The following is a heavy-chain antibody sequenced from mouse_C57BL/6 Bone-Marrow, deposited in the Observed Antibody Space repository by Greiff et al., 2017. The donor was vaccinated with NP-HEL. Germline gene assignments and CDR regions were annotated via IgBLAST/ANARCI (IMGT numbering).Heavy chain of an antibody. CDR1: GYTFTSYW. CDR3: AREEDDYDGAMDY. CDR2: IDPSDSYT. V-gene: IGHV1-69*01. D-gene: IGHD2-4*01. J-gene: IGHJ4*01. Sequence: VQLQQPGAELVMPGASVKLSCKASGYTFTSYWMHWVKQRPGQGLEWIGEIDPSDSYTNYNQKFKGKSTLTVDKSSSAAYMQLSSLTSEDSAVYYCAREEDDYDGAMDYWGQGTSVTVSS.